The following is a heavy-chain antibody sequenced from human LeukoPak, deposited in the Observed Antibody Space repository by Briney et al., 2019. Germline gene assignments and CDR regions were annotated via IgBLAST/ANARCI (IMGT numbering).Heavy chain of an antibody. Sequence: GGSLSLSCAASASTFSNDAIHWVRQAPGKGLEWVAVVSYDETNKYYADSVKGRFTISRDNSKNTVYLQMSSLRAEDTAMYYCARAFGCSGTSCHARWGYYYYAMDVWGQGTTVTVSS. CDR2: VSYDETNK. J-gene: IGHJ6*02. CDR3: ARAFGCSGTSCHARWGYYYYAMDV. CDR1: ASTFSNDA. D-gene: IGHD2-2*01. V-gene: IGHV3-30-3*01.